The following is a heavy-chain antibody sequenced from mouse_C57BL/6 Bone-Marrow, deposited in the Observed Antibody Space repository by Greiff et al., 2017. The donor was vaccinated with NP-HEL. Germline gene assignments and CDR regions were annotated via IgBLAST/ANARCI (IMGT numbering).Heavy chain of an antibody. CDR1: GYAFSSYW. CDR2: IYPGDGDT. V-gene: IGHV1-80*01. J-gene: IGHJ2*01. D-gene: IGHD1-1*01. CDR3: ARSLITTSDYFDY. Sequence: LKESGASVKISCKASGYAFSSYWMNWVKQRPGKGLEWIGQIYPGDGDTNYNGKFKGKATLTADKSSSTAYMQLSSLTSEDSAVYFCARSLITTSDYFDYWGQGTTLTVAS.